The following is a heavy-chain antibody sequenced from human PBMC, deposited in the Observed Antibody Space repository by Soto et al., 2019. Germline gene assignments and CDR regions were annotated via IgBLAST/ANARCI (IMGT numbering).Heavy chain of an antibody. Sequence: QVQLQESGPGLVKPSQTLSLTCTVSGGSISSGGYYWSWIRQHPGKGLEWIGYIYYSGSTYYNPSLKSRVTISVDTSKNQFSLKLSSVTAADTAVYYCARGTPYIPLYYFDYWGQGTLVTVSS. J-gene: IGHJ4*02. CDR3: ARGTPYIPLYYFDY. V-gene: IGHV4-31*03. CDR2: IYYSGST. CDR1: GGSISSGGYY. D-gene: IGHD2-15*01.